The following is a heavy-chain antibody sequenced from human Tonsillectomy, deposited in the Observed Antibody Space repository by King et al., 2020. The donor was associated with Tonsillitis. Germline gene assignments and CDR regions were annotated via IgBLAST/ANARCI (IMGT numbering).Heavy chain of an antibody. CDR2: MNPDNDNT. Sequence: VQLVESGAEVKKPGASVKVSCKASGYTFTSLDINWVRQAPGQGLEWMGWMNPDNDNTGYAQKFQGRVSMTRNTSINTAYMELRSLRSEDTAMYYCARANYDSSGYYYESFDIWGQGTMVTVSS. V-gene: IGHV1-8*01. CDR3: ARANYDSSGYYYESFDI. J-gene: IGHJ3*02. D-gene: IGHD3-22*01. CDR1: GYTFTSLD.